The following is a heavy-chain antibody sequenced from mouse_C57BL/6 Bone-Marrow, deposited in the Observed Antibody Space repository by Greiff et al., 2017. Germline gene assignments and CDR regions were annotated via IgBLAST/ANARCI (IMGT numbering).Heavy chain of an antibody. CDR1: GYTFTRYW. V-gene: IGHV1-55*01. CDR3: ARGIYYCNDGAY. D-gene: IGHD2-2*01. J-gene: IGHJ3*01. CDR2: IYPGSGST. Sequence: QVQLQQPGAELVKPGASVKMSCKASGYTFTRYWITWVKQRPGPGLEWIGDIYPGSGSTNYNEKFKSKATLTVDTSSSTAYMQLSSLTSEDSAVYYCARGIYYCNDGAYWGQGTLVTVSA.